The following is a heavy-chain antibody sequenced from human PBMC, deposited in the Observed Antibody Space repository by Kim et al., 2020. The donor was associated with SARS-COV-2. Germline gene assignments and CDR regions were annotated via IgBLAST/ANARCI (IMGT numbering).Heavy chain of an antibody. CDR2: ISSNGGST. Sequence: GGSLRLSCAASGFTFSSYAMHWVRQAPGKGLEYVSAISSNGGSTYYANSVKGRFTISRDNSKNTLYLQMGSLRAEDMAVYYCATGIVGATDFDYWGQGTLVTVSS. J-gene: IGHJ4*02. CDR1: GFTFSSYA. D-gene: IGHD1-26*01. V-gene: IGHV3-64*01. CDR3: ATGIVGATDFDY.